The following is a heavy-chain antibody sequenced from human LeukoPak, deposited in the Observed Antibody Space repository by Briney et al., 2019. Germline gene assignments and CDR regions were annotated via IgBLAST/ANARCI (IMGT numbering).Heavy chain of an antibody. V-gene: IGHV1-18*01. D-gene: IGHD3-3*01. J-gene: IGHJ5*02. Sequence: VASVKVSCKASGYTFTTYGITWVRQVPGQGLDWMGWISAYNGNTNYAQKFQGRVTMTTDTSTSTAYMELKSLRSDDTAVYYCARDHMNYDFWSGYSHWFDPWGQGTLVTVSS. CDR3: ARDHMNYDFWSGYSHWFDP. CDR1: GYTFTTYG. CDR2: ISAYNGNT.